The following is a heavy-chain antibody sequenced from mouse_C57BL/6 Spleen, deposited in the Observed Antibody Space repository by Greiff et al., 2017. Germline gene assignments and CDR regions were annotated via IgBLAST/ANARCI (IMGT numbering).Heavy chain of an antibody. Sequence: EVQLQQSGPELVKPGASVKISCKASGYTFTDYYMNWVKQSHGKSLEWIGDINPNNGGTSYNQKFKGKATLTVDKSSSTAYMELRSLTSEDSAVYYCARGGITTSQDYAMDYWGQGTSVTVSS. V-gene: IGHV1-26*01. D-gene: IGHD1-1*01. CDR2: INPNNGGT. J-gene: IGHJ4*01. CDR3: ARGGITTSQDYAMDY. CDR1: GYTFTDYY.